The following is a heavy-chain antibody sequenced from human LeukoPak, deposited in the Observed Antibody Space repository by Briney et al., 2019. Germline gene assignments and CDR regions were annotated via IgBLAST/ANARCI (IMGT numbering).Heavy chain of an antibody. CDR3: ARQRILSSGWHDGAFDI. D-gene: IGHD6-19*01. Sequence: GESLKISCKGSGYSFTSYWIGWVRQMPGKGLEWMGIIYPGDSDTRYSPSFQGQVTISADKSISTAYLQWSSLKASDTAMCYCARQRILSSGWHDGAFDIWGQGTMVTVSS. CDR1: GYSFTSYW. J-gene: IGHJ3*02. CDR2: IYPGDSDT. V-gene: IGHV5-51*01.